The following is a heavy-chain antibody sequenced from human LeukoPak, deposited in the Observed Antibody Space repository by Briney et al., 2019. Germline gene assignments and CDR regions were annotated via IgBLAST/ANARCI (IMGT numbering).Heavy chain of an antibody. V-gene: IGHV3-53*01. CDR1: GGTFSSYA. CDR2: IYSGGST. Sequence: ASVKVSCKASGGTFSSYAISWVRQAPGKGLEWVSVIYSGGSTYYADSVKGRFTISRDNSKNTLYLQMNSLRAEDTAVYYCARETKELLDAFDIWGQGTMVTVSS. CDR3: ARETKELLDAFDI. D-gene: IGHD1-26*01. J-gene: IGHJ3*02.